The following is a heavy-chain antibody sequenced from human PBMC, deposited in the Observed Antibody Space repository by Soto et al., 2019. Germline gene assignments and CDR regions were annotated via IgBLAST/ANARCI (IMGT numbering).Heavy chain of an antibody. Sequence: EVQLVESGGGLIQPGGSLRLSCAASGFTVSSNYMSWVRQAPGKGLEWVSVIYSGGSTYYAYSVKGRFTISRDNSKNTLYLQMNSLRAEDTAVYYCAREVRVRYFAWFDPWGQGTLVTVSS. D-gene: IGHD3-9*01. CDR3: AREVRVRYFAWFDP. J-gene: IGHJ5*02. CDR2: IYSGGST. V-gene: IGHV3-53*01. CDR1: GFTVSSNY.